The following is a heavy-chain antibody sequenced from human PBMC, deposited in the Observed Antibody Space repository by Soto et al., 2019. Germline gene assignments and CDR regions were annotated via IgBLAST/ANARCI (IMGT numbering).Heavy chain of an antibody. V-gene: IGHV4-59*08. Sequence: PSETLSLTCTVSGGSISSFYWSWIRQPPGKRLEWIGYFHHSGSTDYNPSLKSRVTTSVDMSKNQFSLKMTSVTAADTAVYYCARRLCSGGSCYSTSNDYFDIWGQGTMVTVSS. CDR1: GGSISSFY. D-gene: IGHD2-15*01. CDR3: ARRLCSGGSCYSTSNDYFDI. CDR2: FHHSGST. J-gene: IGHJ3*02.